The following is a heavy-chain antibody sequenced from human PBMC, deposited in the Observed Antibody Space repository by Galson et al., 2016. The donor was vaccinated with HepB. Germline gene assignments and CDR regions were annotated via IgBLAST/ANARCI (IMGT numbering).Heavy chain of an antibody. CDR1: GFTFSNFA. CDR3: AKDRMAVAGYFLP. Sequence: SLRLSCAASGFTFSNFAMSWVRQAPGKGLEWVSSISGTVGSTYYADSVKGRFTISRDDLKNTVYLQMTRLSAEDTAVYYCAKDRMAVAGYFLPWGQGTQVIVSS. D-gene: IGHD6-19*01. CDR2: ISGTVGST. V-gene: IGHV3-23*01. J-gene: IGHJ5*02.